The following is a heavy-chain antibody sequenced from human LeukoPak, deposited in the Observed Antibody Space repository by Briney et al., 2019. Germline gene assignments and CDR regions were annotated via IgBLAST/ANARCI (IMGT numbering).Heavy chain of an antibody. D-gene: IGHD3-22*01. CDR3: ATVAPTYYYDSSGSFDY. CDR1: GYTFTSYY. CDR2: FDPEDGET. V-gene: IGHV1-24*01. J-gene: IGHJ4*02. Sequence: ASVKVSCKASGYTFTSYYMHWVRQAPGKGLEWMGGFDPEDGETIYAQKFQGRVTMTEDTSTDTAYMELSSLRSEDTAVYYCATVAPTYYYDSSGSFDYWGQGTLVTVSS.